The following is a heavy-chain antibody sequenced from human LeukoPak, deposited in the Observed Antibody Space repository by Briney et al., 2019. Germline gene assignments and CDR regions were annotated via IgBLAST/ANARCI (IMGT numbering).Heavy chain of an antibody. J-gene: IGHJ4*02. CDR3: ARSPYSSGWPGVDY. Sequence: SETLSLTCAVYGGSFSGYYWSWIRQPPGKELEWIGEINHSGSTNYNPSLKSRVTISVDTSKNQFSLKLSSVTAADTAVYYCARSPYSSGWPGVDYWGQGTLVTASS. CDR1: GGSFSGYY. V-gene: IGHV4-34*01. D-gene: IGHD6-19*01. CDR2: INHSGST.